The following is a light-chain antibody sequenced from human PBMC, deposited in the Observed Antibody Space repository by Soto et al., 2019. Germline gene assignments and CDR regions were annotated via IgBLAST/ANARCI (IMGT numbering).Light chain of an antibody. CDR2: WAD. Sequence: DNVLIQAPGSLAVPLGERASFNCTTSLSVLYSTTNRNSLAWYQQKPGQSPQLLIRWADTRQDGVPERFSGSGSRTDFTLTITSLQAEDVAVYYCPQYYRAPFTFGPGTKVDIK. CDR3: PQYYRAPFT. V-gene: IGKV4-1*01. CDR1: LSVLYSTTNRNS. J-gene: IGKJ3*01.